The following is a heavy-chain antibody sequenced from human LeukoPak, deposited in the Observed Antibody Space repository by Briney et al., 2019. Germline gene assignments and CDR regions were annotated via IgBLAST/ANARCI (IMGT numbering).Heavy chain of an antibody. J-gene: IGHJ4*02. CDR1: GGSISSYY. CDR3: ARLAGIYFDY. CDR2: IYTSGST. Sequence: SETLSLTCTVSGGSISSYYWSWIRQPPGKGLEWIGYIYTSGSTNYNPSLKSRVTISVDTSKNQFSLKLSSVTAADTAVYYYARLAGIYFDYWGQGTLVTVSS. D-gene: IGHD6-19*01. V-gene: IGHV4-4*09.